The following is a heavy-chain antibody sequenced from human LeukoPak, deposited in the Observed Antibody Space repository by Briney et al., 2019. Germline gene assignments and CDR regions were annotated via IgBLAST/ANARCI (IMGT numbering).Heavy chain of an antibody. D-gene: IGHD1-20*01. Sequence: PSETLSLTCTVSGGSISSSSYYWGWIRQPPGKGLEWIGSIYYSGSTYYNPSLKSRVTISVDTSKNQFSLKLSSVTAADTAVYYCARGRAKSVTGTTGKRWYYYYYMDVWGKGTTVTVSS. CDR1: GGSISSSSYY. J-gene: IGHJ6*03. CDR3: ARGRAKSVTGTTGKRWYYYYYMDV. CDR2: IYYSGST. V-gene: IGHV4-39*07.